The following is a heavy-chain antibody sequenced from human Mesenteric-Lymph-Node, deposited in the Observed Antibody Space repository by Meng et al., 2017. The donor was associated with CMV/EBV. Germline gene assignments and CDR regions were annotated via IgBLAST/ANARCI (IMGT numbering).Heavy chain of an antibody. Sequence: GESLKISCAASGFTFSSYSMNWVRQAPGKGLEWVSSISSSSSYIYYADSVKGRFTISRDNAKNSLYLQMNSLRAEDTAVYYCARAGLGYCSSTSCRNNWFDPWGQGTLVTVSS. J-gene: IGHJ5*02. CDR2: ISSSSSYI. CDR3: ARAGLGYCSSTSCRNNWFDP. V-gene: IGHV3-21*01. D-gene: IGHD2-2*01. CDR1: GFTFSSYS.